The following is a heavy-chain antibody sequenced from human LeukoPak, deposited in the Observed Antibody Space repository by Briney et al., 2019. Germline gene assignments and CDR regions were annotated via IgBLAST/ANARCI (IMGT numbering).Heavy chain of an antibody. V-gene: IGHV3-30-3*01. Sequence: GGSLRLSCAASGFTFSSYAMYWVRQAPGKGLEWVAVISYDGNNKYYADSVKGRFTISRDDSKNTLSLQMNSLRAEDTAVYYCARGAPERISSSTNYYFDYWGQATLVTVSS. J-gene: IGHJ4*02. CDR3: ARGAPERISSSTNYYFDY. CDR2: ISYDGNNK. CDR1: GFTFSSYA. D-gene: IGHD6-6*01.